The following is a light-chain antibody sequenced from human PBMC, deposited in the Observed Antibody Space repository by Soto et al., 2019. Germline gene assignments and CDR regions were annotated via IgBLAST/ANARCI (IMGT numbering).Light chain of an antibody. V-gene: IGKV1-5*03. Sequence: DIQMTQSPSTLSASVGDSVTITCRASQSISGWLAWYQQKPGKAPNRLIYKSSSLKSGVPSRFSASGSGTEFTLTISSLQPDDFATYYCQQYYSYPLTFGGGAKVDIK. CDR3: QQYYSYPLT. CDR1: QSISGW. J-gene: IGKJ4*01. CDR2: KSS.